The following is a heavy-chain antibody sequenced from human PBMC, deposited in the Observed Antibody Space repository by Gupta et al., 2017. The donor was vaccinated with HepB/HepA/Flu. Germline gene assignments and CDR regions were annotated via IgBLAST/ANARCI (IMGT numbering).Heavy chain of an antibody. V-gene: IGHV2-26*01. CDR2: IFSNDEK. Sequence: QVTLKESGPVLVKPTETLTLTCTVSGFSLSNARMGVSWIRQPPGKALEWLAHIFSNDEKSYSTSLKSRLTISKDTSKSQVVLTMTNMDPVDTATYYCARTVPSYYDFWSGPFDPWGQGTLVTVSS. J-gene: IGHJ5*02. CDR3: ARTVPSYYDFWSGPFDP. CDR1: GFSLSNARMG. D-gene: IGHD3-3*01.